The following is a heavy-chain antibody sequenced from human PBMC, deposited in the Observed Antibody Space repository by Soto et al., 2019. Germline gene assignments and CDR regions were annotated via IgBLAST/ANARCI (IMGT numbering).Heavy chain of an antibody. D-gene: IGHD2-15*01. V-gene: IGHV3-30*03. Sequence: PGGSLRLSCAASGFTFSTYGVHWVRQAPGKGLEWVAVISYDGSNTYYADSVRGRFIISRDNSKNTLYLQMNSLRPEDTAVYYCATDRTYCSGAACYGGAFDYWGQGTLVTVSS. J-gene: IGHJ4*02. CDR1: GFTFSTYG. CDR3: ATDRTYCSGAACYGGAFDY. CDR2: ISYDGSNT.